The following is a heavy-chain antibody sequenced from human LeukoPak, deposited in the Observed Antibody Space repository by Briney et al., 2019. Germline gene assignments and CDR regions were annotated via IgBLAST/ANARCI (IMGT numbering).Heavy chain of an antibody. D-gene: IGHD3-22*01. CDR3: ARGRRETMIVVVQDYYYYYYMDV. J-gene: IGHJ6*03. CDR1: GGSISSNNW. Sequence: PSETLSLTCAVSGGSISSNNWWSWVRQPPGKGLEWIGEMYHTGSTNYNPSVKSRVTISVDKSKNQFSLRLSSVTAADTAVYYCARGRRETMIVVVQDYYYYYYMDVWGKGTTVTISS. CDR2: MYHTGST. V-gene: IGHV4-4*02.